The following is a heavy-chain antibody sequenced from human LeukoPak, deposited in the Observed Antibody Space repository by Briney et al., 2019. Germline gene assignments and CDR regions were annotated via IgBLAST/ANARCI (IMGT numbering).Heavy chain of an antibody. Sequence: SETLSLTCTVSGGSISSSSYYWGWIRQPPGKGLEWIGSIYYSGSTYYNPSLKSRVTISVDTSKNQFSLKLSSVTAADTAVYYCAKNFGDGITMIVVVIDDAFDIWGQGTMVTVSS. V-gene: IGHV4-39*01. J-gene: IGHJ3*02. CDR3: AKNFGDGITMIVVVIDDAFDI. CDR2: IYYSGST. CDR1: GGSISSSSYY. D-gene: IGHD3-22*01.